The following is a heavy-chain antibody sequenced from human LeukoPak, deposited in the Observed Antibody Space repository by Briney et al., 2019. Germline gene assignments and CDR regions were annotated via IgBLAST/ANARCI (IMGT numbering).Heavy chain of an antibody. Sequence: SVKVSCKASGGTFSSYAISWVRQAPGQGLEWMGGIIPIFGTANYAQKFQGRVTITTDESTSTAYMELSSLRSEDTAVYYCARSVYSSSDYYYYYYMDVWGKGTTVTVSS. V-gene: IGHV1-69*05. CDR3: ARSVYSSSDYYYYYYMDV. D-gene: IGHD6-6*01. J-gene: IGHJ6*03. CDR2: IIPIFGTA. CDR1: GGTFSSYA.